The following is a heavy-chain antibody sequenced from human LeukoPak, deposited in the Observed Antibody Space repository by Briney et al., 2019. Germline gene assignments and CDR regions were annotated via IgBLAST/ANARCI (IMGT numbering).Heavy chain of an antibody. V-gene: IGHV1-69*13. Sequence: GASVKVSCKASGGTFSSYAISWVRQAPGQGLEWMGGIIPIFGTANYAQKFQGRVTITADESTSTAYMELSSLRSEDTAVYYCARDIRYYYDSSGYSPYYFDYWGQGTLVTVSS. CDR1: GGTFSSYA. CDR2: IIPIFGTA. D-gene: IGHD3-22*01. J-gene: IGHJ4*02. CDR3: ARDIRYYYDSSGYSPYYFDY.